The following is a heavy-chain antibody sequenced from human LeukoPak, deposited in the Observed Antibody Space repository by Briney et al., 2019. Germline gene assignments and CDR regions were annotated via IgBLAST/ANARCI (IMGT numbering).Heavy chain of an antibody. CDR1: GFTFSSYA. V-gene: IGHV3-30-3*01. Sequence: GRSLRLSCAASGFTFSSYAMHWVRQAPGKGLEWVAVISYDGSNKYYADSVKSRFTISRDNSKNTLYLQMNSLRAEDTAVYYCARERELPSAGAFDYWGQGTLVTVSS. CDR2: ISYDGSNK. D-gene: IGHD1-26*01. J-gene: IGHJ4*02. CDR3: ARERELPSAGAFDY.